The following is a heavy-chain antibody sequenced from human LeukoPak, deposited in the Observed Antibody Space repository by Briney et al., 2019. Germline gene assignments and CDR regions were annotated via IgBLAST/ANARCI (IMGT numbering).Heavy chain of an antibody. J-gene: IGHJ4*02. V-gene: IGHV1-2*07. Sequence: ASVKVSCKASGCIFTGYYMHWERQATRQGLEWMGWINPNSGGTNYAHKFQCRVTTTRDTSISTAYMALSRLRSDDTVVYYCARDRPPQLVRPFDYWGQGALVTVSS. CDR1: GCIFTGYY. CDR2: INPNSGGT. CDR3: ARDRPPQLVRPFDY. D-gene: IGHD6-13*01.